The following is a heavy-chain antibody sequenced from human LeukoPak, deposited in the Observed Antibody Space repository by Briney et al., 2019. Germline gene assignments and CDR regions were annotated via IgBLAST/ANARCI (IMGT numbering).Heavy chain of an antibody. J-gene: IGHJ4*02. CDR2: IRYDGSNK. CDR1: GFTFSSYG. CDR3: AKDRATIAAAGTGFDY. V-gene: IGHV3-30*02. D-gene: IGHD6-13*01. Sequence: TGGSLRLSCAASGFTFSSYGMHWVRQAPGKGLEWVAFIRYDGSNKYYADSVKGRFTISRDNSKNTLYQQMNSLRAEDTAVYYCAKDRATIAAAGTGFDYWGQGTLVTVSS.